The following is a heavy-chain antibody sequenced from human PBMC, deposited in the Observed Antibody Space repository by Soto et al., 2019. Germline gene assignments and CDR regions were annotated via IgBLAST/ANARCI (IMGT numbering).Heavy chain of an antibody. Sequence: SETLSLTCTVSGGSISSYYWSWIRQPPGKGLEWIGYIYYSGSTNYDPSLKSRVTISVDTSKNQFSLKLSSVTAADTAVYYCARDRWSTVTTFDYWGQGTLVTVSS. CDR3: ARDRWSTVTTFDY. J-gene: IGHJ4*02. CDR1: GGSISSYY. D-gene: IGHD4-17*01. V-gene: IGHV4-59*01. CDR2: IYYSGST.